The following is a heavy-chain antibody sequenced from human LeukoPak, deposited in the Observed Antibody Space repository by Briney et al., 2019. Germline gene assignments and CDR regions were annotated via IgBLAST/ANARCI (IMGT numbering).Heavy chain of an antibody. J-gene: IGHJ4*02. CDR1: GFTFDDYA. CDR3: AKDYYGSGSYTYFDY. D-gene: IGHD3-10*01. Sequence: GGSLRLSCAASGFTFDDYAMHWVRQTPGKGLEWVSGISWNSGSIGYADSVKGRFTISRDNAKNSLYLQMNSLRAEDTALYYCAKDYYGSGSYTYFDYWGQGTLVTVSS. V-gene: IGHV3-9*01. CDR2: ISWNSGSI.